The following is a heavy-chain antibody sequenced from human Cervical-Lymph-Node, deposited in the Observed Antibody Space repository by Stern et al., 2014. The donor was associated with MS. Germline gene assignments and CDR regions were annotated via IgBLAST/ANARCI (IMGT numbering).Heavy chain of an antibody. CDR3: ARDRGVGGLFDY. J-gene: IGHJ4*02. V-gene: IGHV4-61*02. CDR2: INVSGST. CDR1: GGSIYSGTYY. Sequence: QLQLQESGPGLVKPTQTLSLTCTVSGGSIYSGTYYWSWIRQSAGKGLEWIGRINVSGSTNYNPSLKSRLTMSIDTSRNQFSLRLSSVTAADTAVYYCARDRGVGGLFDYWGQGILGTVSS. D-gene: IGHD3-10*01.